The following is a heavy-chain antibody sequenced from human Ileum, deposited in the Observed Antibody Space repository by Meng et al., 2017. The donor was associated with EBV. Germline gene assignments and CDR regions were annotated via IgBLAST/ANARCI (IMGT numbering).Heavy chain of an antibody. Sequence: QSQLQESGTGLVKPSETLSLTCTVSGGSISNENDYWGWIRQPPGKGLEWIGSMYYSGSTYYNPSLKSRVTMSLDTSKNQFSLQLTSVTAADTALYYCATRVAAVKYYFDYWGQGTLVTVSS. J-gene: IGHJ4*02. V-gene: IGHV4-39*07. CDR3: ATRVAAVKYYFDY. CDR1: GGSISNENDY. CDR2: MYYSGST. D-gene: IGHD6-19*01.